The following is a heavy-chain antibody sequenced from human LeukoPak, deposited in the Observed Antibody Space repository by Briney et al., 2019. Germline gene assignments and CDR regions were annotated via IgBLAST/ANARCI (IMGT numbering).Heavy chain of an antibody. Sequence: SETLSLTCAVYGGSFSGYYWSWIRQPPGKGLEWIGEINHSGSTNYNPSLKSRVTISVDTSKNQFSLKLSSVTAADTAVYYCARESSSGHSHFDYWGQGTLVTVSS. J-gene: IGHJ4*02. CDR3: ARESSSGHSHFDY. V-gene: IGHV4-34*01. D-gene: IGHD3-22*01. CDR2: INHSGST. CDR1: GGSFSGYY.